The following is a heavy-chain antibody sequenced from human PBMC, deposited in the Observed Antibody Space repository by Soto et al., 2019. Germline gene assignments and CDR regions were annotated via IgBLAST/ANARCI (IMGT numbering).Heavy chain of an antibody. D-gene: IGHD3-3*01. CDR3: ARHAFWSGYLNYYYGMDV. CDR1: GFTFNNYA. V-gene: IGHV3-23*01. CDR2: ISDSGGKI. J-gene: IGHJ6*02. Sequence: GGSLRLSCAASGFTFNNYAMTWVRQGPGKGLEWVSTISDSGGKIYSADSVKGRFTISADKSISTAYLQWSSLKASDTAMYYCARHAFWSGYLNYYYGMDVWGQGTTVTVSS.